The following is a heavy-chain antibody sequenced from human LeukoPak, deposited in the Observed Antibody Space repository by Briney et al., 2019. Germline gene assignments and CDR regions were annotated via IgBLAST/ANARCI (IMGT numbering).Heavy chain of an antibody. Sequence: GSLRLFCAASGFTFSSYAMSWVRQASGKGLEWVLAISGSGGSTYYADSVKGRFTISRDNSKNTLYLQMNSLRAEDTAVYYCAKDSIVVVTAQNWFDPWGQGTLVTVSS. CDR1: GFTFSSYA. D-gene: IGHD2-21*02. CDR3: AKDSIVVVTAQNWFDP. CDR2: ISGSGGST. J-gene: IGHJ5*02. V-gene: IGHV3-23*01.